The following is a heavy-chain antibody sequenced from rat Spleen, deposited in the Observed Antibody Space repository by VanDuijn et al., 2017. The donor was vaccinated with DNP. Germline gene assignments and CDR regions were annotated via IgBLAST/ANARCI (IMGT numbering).Heavy chain of an antibody. Sequence: EVQVVESGGGLVQPGRSMTVSCAASGFTFTNSDMAWVRQAPTKGLEWVASISTSGGVTYYRDSVKGRFTISRDNAKNTQYLQMDSLRSEDTATYYWAIGVYGGYEDWFAHWGRGILVTVSS. J-gene: IGHJ3*01. CDR3: AIGVYGGYEDWFAH. D-gene: IGHD1-11*01. V-gene: IGHV5S13*01. CDR2: ISTSGGVT. CDR1: GFTFTNSD.